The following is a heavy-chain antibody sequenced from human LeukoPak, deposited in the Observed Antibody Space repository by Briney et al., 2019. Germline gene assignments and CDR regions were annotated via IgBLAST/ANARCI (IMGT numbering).Heavy chain of an antibody. CDR2: IYYSGST. Sequence: SETLSLTCTVSGGSISSYYWGWIRQPPGKGLEWIGSIYYSGSTYYNPSLKSRVTISVDTSKYQFSLKLSSVTAADTAVYYCASDQLLLYALDYWGQGTLVTVSS. CDR3: ASDQLLLYALDY. CDR1: GGSISSYY. D-gene: IGHD2-2*01. V-gene: IGHV4-39*01. J-gene: IGHJ4*02.